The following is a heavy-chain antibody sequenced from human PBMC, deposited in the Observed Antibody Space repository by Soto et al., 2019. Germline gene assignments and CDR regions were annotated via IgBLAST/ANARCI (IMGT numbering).Heavy chain of an antibody. V-gene: IGHV1-3*01. CDR3: ARPSGIGAFDI. Sequence: GASVKVSCKASGYSFSTYGIHWVRQAPGQRLEWMGWINGVNGNAKYAQKFQGRVTITTDKSTSTAYMELSSLRSEDTAVYYCARPSGIGAFDIWGQGTMVTVSS. CDR1: GYSFSTYG. D-gene: IGHD6-13*01. J-gene: IGHJ3*02. CDR2: INGVNGNA.